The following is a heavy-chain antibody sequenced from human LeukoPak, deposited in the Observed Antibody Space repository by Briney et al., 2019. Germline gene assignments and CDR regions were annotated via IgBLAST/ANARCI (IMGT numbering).Heavy chain of an antibody. CDR3: ARDLNTGY. V-gene: IGHV3-7*03. CDR1: EFTFSTSW. CDR2: IKQDGSEK. Sequence: PGGSLRLSCAASEFTFSTSWMDWVRQAPGKGLEWVANIKQDGSEKYYVDSVKGRFTISRDNAKNSLFLQMNSLRVDDTAVYYCARDLNTGYWGQGTLVTVSS. D-gene: IGHD4-17*01. J-gene: IGHJ4*02.